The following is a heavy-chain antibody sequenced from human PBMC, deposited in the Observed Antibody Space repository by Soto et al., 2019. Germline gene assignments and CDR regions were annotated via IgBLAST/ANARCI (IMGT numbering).Heavy chain of an antibody. Sequence: SETLSLTCTVSGGSVSSGSYYWIWIRHPPGKGLEWIGYIYYSGSTNYNPSLKSRVTISVDTSKNQFSLKLSSVTAADTAVYYCARAGYDSSGYCAYFDYWGQGTLVTVSS. J-gene: IGHJ4*02. V-gene: IGHV4-61*01. CDR1: GGSVSSGSYY. D-gene: IGHD3-22*01. CDR3: ARAGYDSSGYCAYFDY. CDR2: IYYSGST.